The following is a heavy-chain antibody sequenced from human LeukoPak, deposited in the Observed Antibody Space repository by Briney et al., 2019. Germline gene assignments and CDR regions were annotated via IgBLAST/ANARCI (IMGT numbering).Heavy chain of an antibody. J-gene: IGHJ4*02. V-gene: IGHV4-34*01. CDR2: INHSGST. Sequence: PAETLSLTCAVYGDSFSGYYWNWIRQPPGKGLEWIGEINHSGSTNYNPSFKSRVTISVDTSKNPFSVKVSSVTAADAAVYYCAIGARYGAFDYWGQGTLVTVSS. CDR1: GDSFSGYY. CDR3: AIGARYGAFDY. D-gene: IGHD4-17*01.